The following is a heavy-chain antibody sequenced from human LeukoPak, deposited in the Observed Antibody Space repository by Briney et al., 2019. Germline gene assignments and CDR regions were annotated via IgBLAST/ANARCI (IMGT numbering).Heavy chain of an antibody. CDR3: ARDWGYCSGGSCYRGAFDI. V-gene: IGHV1-46*01. J-gene: IGHJ3*02. CDR2: INPSGGST. D-gene: IGHD2-15*01. Sequence: GASVKVSCKSSGYKFTVDYIHWVRQAPGQGLEWMGIINPSGGSTSYAQEFQGRLTMTRDMSTSTIYMELRSLRSEDTAVYYCARDWGYCSGGSCYRGAFDIWGQGTMVTVSS. CDR1: GYKFTVDY.